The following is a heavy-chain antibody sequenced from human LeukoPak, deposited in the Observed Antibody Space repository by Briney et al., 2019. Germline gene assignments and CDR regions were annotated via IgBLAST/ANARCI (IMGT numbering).Heavy chain of an antibody. CDR1: SGPFSGYY. Sequence: PSETLSLTCAVYSGPFSGYYWSWIPQPPGKGREGIGEINHSGSTNYKPSLKSRVTISVDTSKNQFSLKLSSVTAADTAVYYCARTYSSSWYESPHYAFDIWGQGTMVTVSS. D-gene: IGHD6-13*01. CDR2: INHSGST. J-gene: IGHJ3*02. V-gene: IGHV4-34*01. CDR3: ARTYSSSWYESPHYAFDI.